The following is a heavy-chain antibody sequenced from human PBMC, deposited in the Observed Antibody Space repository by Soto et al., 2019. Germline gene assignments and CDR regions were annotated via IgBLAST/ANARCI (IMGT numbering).Heavy chain of an antibody. Sequence: LETLSLTCTVWDGSISSYYWTWIRQPPGKGLEWIGYIYYSGSTNYNPSLKSRVTISVDTSKNQFSLKLSSVTAADTAVYDCARIYYDKGFDPWGQGTMVTVSS. CDR3: ARIYYDKGFDP. V-gene: IGHV4-59*01. D-gene: IGHD3-22*01. CDR1: DGSISSYY. CDR2: IYYSGST. J-gene: IGHJ5*02.